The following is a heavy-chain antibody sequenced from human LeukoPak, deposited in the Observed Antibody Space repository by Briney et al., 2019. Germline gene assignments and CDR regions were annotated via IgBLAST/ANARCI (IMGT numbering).Heavy chain of an antibody. J-gene: IGHJ6*02. V-gene: IGHV1-2*02. D-gene: IGHD3-9*01. CDR1: GYTFTGYY. Sequence: GASVKVSCKASGYTFTGYYMHWVRQAPGQGLERMGWINPNSGGTNYAKKVQGRVAMSRVTSISTAYMGLSRLRADDTAVYYCARPRDILTGYYYYYGMDVWGQGTKVTVSS. CDR2: INPNSGGT. CDR3: ARPRDILTGYYYYYGMDV.